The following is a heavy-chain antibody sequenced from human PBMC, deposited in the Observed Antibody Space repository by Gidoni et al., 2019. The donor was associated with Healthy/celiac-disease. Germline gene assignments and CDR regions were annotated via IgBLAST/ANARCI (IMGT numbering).Heavy chain of an antibody. CDR2: IWYDGSNK. CDR1: GLTFSSYG. CDR3: AREPSGIPSYFDY. D-gene: IGHD1-26*01. Sequence: QLQLVESGGGVVQPGRSLRLPCAASGLTFSSYGMHWVRQAPGEGMEWVAGIWYDGSNKYYADSVKGRFNISRDNSKNTLYLQVNSLRAEDTAVYYCAREPSGIPSYFDYWGQGTLVTVSS. V-gene: IGHV3-33*01. J-gene: IGHJ4*02.